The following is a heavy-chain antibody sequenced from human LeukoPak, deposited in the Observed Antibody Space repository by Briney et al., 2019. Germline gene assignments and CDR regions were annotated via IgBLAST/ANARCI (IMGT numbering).Heavy chain of an antibody. V-gene: IGHV3-74*01. CDR1: GFTFSSSW. CDR3: VKVRGRARVGYFDY. J-gene: IGHJ4*02. Sequence: GESLTLSCAASGFTFSSSWIHWVRQAPGKGLVWVSRINKDGSVTVYAESVKGRFSISRDNAKNTLDLQMNSLRVEDTAIYYCVKVRGRARVGYFDYWGQGTLVTV. CDR2: INKDGSVT. D-gene: IGHD1-26*01.